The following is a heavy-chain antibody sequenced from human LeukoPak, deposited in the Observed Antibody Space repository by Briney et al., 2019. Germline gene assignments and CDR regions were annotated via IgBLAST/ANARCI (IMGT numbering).Heavy chain of an antibody. J-gene: IGHJ4*02. Sequence: GGSLRLSCAASGFTFSSCGMHWVRQAPGKGLEWVAFIRFDGSNKYYADSVKGRFTISRDNSKNTLYLQMNSLRDEDTAVYYCAKDRRGGGYYFDSWGQGTLVTVSS. CDR3: AKDRRGGGYYFDS. CDR1: GFTFSSCG. D-gene: IGHD3-16*01. V-gene: IGHV3-30*02. CDR2: IRFDGSNK.